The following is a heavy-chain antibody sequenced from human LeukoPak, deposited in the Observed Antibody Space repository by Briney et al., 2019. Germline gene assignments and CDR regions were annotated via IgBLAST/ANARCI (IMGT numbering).Heavy chain of an antibody. V-gene: IGHV1-46*01. Sequence: APVKVSCKASGYNFTNYYMHWVRQAPGQGLEWMGIINPGGGSTHYAQQFQGRVTMTSDMSTSTVYMELSSLRSEDTAVYYCARAEITSDGYNSAFDVWGLETMVTVSS. D-gene: IGHD5-24*01. CDR2: INPGGGST. J-gene: IGHJ3*01. CDR3: ARAEITSDGYNSAFDV. CDR1: GYNFTNYY.